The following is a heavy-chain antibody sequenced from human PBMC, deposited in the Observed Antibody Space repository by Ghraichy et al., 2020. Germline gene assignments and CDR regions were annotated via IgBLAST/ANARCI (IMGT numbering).Heavy chain of an antibody. Sequence: SGPTLVKPTETLTLTCTLSGFSLSTNGVGVGWIRQPPGKALEWLALIYWDDDKRYSPSLKSRLSITKDTSKNQVVLTLTNIDPVDTATYYCSLSCSSASCKPQGFSYYSYSYMDVWGKGTTVTVS. D-gene: IGHD2-2*01. CDR3: SLSCSSASCKPQGFSYYSYSYMDV. J-gene: IGHJ6*03. CDR1: GFSLSTNGVG. CDR2: IYWDDDK. V-gene: IGHV2-5*02.